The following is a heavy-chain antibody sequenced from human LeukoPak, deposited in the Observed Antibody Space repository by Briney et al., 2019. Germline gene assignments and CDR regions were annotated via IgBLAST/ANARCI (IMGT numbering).Heavy chain of an antibody. Sequence: SETLSLTCTVSGGSISSYYWSWIRQPPGKGLEWIGHIYGSGSTNYNPSLKSRVTLSVDTSKNQFSLKLSSVTAADTAVYYCARHAVRGYSYLDYWGQGTLVTVSS. V-gene: IGHV4-59*01. D-gene: IGHD5-18*01. CDR1: GGSISSYY. J-gene: IGHJ4*02. CDR3: ARHAVRGYSYLDY. CDR2: IYGSGST.